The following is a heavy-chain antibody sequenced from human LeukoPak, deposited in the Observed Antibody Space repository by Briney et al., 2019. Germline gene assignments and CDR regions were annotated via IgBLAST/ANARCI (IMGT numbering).Heavy chain of an antibody. D-gene: IGHD3-16*01. Sequence: PSETLSLTCTVSGGSINNYYWSWIRQSPGKGLEWIGYIYYRGSTNYNPSLKSRVTISVDTSKNQFSLKLVSVTAADTAVYYCARDLTGQGDAFDIWGQGTMVTVSS. CDR3: ARDLTGQGDAFDI. J-gene: IGHJ3*02. CDR2: IYYRGST. CDR1: GGSINNYY. V-gene: IGHV4-59*01.